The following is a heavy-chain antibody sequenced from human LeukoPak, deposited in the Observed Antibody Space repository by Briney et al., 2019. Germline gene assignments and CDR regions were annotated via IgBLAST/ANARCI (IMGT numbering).Heavy chain of an antibody. CDR1: GYTLTELS. CDR2: FDPEDGET. D-gene: IGHD4-17*01. J-gene: IGHJ5*02. CDR3: ATIFLDSTTVNYVGSYNWFDP. V-gene: IGHV1-24*01. Sequence: ASVKVSCKVSGYTLTELSMHWVRQAPGKGLEGMGGFDPEDGETIYAQKFQGRVTMTEDTSTDTAYMELSSLRSEDTAVYYCATIFLDSTTVNYVGSYNWFDPWGQETLVTVSS.